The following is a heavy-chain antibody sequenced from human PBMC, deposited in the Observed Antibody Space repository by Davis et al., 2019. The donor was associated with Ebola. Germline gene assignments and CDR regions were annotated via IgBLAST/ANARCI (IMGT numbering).Heavy chain of an antibody. V-gene: IGHV1-2*06. J-gene: IGHJ4*02. Sequence: ASVKVSCKASGGTFNNHAINWVRQAPGQGLEWMGRINPNSGGTNYAQKFQGRVTMTRDTSISTAYMELSRLRSDDTAVYYCASSERSGWPDFDYWGQGTLVTVSS. CDR1: GGTFNNHA. D-gene: IGHD6-19*01. CDR3: ASSERSGWPDFDY. CDR2: INPNSGGT.